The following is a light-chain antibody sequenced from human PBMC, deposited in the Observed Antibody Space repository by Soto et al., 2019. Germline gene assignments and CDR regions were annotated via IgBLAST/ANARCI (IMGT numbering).Light chain of an antibody. CDR1: TSNIGNNY. Sequence: QSVLTQPPSVSAAPGQKVTISCSGSTSNIGNNYVSWYQHLPGAAPKLLIYDYNRRPSGIPDRFSGSRSGTLATLGITGLQTGDEADYYCATWDSSLRAYVFGAGIKLTVL. CDR3: ATWDSSLRAYV. CDR2: DYN. V-gene: IGLV1-51*01. J-gene: IGLJ1*01.